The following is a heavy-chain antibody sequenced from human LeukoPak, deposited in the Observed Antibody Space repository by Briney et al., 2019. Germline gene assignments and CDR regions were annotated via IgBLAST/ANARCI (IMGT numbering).Heavy chain of an antibody. CDR1: GFTFSNAW. CDR3: TTDLDYYDSSGYYSQSDFDY. Sequence: GGSLRLSCAASGFTFSNAWMTWVRQAPGKGLEWVGRIKSKTDGGTTDYAAPVKGRFTISRDDSKNTLYLQMNSLKTKDTAVYYCTTDLDYYDSSGYYSQSDFDYWGQGTLVTVSS. V-gene: IGHV3-15*01. CDR2: IKSKTDGGTT. D-gene: IGHD3-22*01. J-gene: IGHJ4*02.